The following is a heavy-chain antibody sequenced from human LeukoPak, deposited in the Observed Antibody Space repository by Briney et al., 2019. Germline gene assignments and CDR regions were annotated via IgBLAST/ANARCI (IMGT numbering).Heavy chain of an antibody. CDR3: AREATGTTFRYYYMDV. D-gene: IGHD1-1*01. Sequence: ASVKVSCKASGYTFTSYDINWVRQATGQGLEWMGWINPNSGGTNYAQKFQGRVTMTRDTTISTAYMELSRLRSDDAAAYYCAREATGTTFRYYYMDVWGKGTTVTISS. CDR1: GYTFTSYD. CDR2: INPNSGGT. V-gene: IGHV1-2*02. J-gene: IGHJ6*03.